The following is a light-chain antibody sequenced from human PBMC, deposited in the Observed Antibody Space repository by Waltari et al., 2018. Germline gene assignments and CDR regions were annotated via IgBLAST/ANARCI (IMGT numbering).Light chain of an antibody. J-gene: IGKJ1*01. V-gene: IGKV3-20*01. CDR3: QKYESLPAT. Sequence: EIVLTQSPGTLSLSPGERATLSCRASQSIGIYLAWYQQKPGQAPRLLMYHASSRATGIPDRFSGSGSGTDFSLPISRLEPEDFAVYYCQKYESLPATFGQGTKVEIK. CDR2: HAS. CDR1: QSIGIY.